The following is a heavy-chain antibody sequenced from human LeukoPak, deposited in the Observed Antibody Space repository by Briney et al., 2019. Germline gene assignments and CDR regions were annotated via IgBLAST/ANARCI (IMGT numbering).Heavy chain of an antibody. CDR2: IYTSGST. Sequence: SETLSLTCTVSGGSISSYYWSWIRQPAGKGLEWIGRIYTSGSTNYNPSLESRVTMSVDTSKNQFSLKLSSVTAADTAIHYCARDPVPNYYDSAGYYFDYWGQGTLVTVSS. D-gene: IGHD3-22*01. V-gene: IGHV4-4*07. CDR1: GGSISSYY. CDR3: ARDPVPNYYDSAGYYFDY. J-gene: IGHJ4*02.